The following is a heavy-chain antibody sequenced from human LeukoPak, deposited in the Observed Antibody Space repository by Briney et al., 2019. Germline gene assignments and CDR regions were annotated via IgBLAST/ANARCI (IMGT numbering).Heavy chain of an antibody. J-gene: IGHJ4*01. V-gene: IGHV4-39*01. CDR1: GGSISSSSFY. CDR2: IYYRGST. D-gene: IGHD3-22*01. Sequence: SPSETLSLTCTVSGGSISSSSFYWGWIRQPPGKGLEWIGSIYYRGSTYYNPSLKSRVTISVDMSENQVSLKLRSVTAADTAVYYCTEFYFDRSGYADYWGHGTLVTVSS. CDR3: TEFYFDRSGYADY.